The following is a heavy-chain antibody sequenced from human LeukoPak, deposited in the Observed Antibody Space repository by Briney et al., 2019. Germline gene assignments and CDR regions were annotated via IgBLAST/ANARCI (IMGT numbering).Heavy chain of an antibody. CDR1: GLTFSNNW. V-gene: IGHV3-7*01. D-gene: IGHD1-7*01. J-gene: IGHJ4*02. Sequence: GGSLRLSCAASGLTFSNNWMTWVRQAPGKGLEWLANINPDGSDKYYVDSMKGRFATSRDNAKNSLYLQIDGLRDDDTAVYYCARHSDWSYDYWGQGTLVIVSS. CDR3: ARHSDWSYDY. CDR2: INPDGSDK.